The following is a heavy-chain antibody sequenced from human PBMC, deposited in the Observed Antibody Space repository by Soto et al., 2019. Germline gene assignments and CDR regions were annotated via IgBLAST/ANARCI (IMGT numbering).Heavy chain of an antibody. CDR2: IYHSGST. CDR3: ARDGYCSGGSCSPPYYFDY. V-gene: IGHV4-30-2*01. Sequence: LSLTCAVSGGSISSGGYSWSWIRQPPGKGLEWIGYIYHSGSTNYNPSLKSRVTISVDKSKNQFSLKLSSVTAADTAVYYCARDGYCSGGSCSPPYYFDYWGQGTLVTVSS. CDR1: GGSISSGGYS. J-gene: IGHJ4*02. D-gene: IGHD2-15*01.